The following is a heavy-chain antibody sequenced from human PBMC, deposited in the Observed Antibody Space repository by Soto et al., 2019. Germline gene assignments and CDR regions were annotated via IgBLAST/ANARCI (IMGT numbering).Heavy chain of an antibody. D-gene: IGHD3-3*01. J-gene: IGHJ6*02. CDR1: GGSFSGYY. V-gene: IGHV4-34*01. CDR3: ARGFGDFRSGYYKYYYYYGMDV. CDR2: INHSGST. Sequence: SETLSLTCAVYGGSFSGYYWSWIRQPPGKGLEWIGEINHSGSTNYNPSLKSRVTISVDTSKNQFSLKLSSVTAADTAVYYCARGFGDFRSGYYKYYYYYGMDVWGQGTTVTVSS.